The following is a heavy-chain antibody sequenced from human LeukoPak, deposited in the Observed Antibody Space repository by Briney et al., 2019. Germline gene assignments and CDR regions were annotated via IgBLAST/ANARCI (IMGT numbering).Heavy chain of an antibody. D-gene: IGHD6-13*01. Sequence: QPGGSLRLSCAASGFTFSSYAMHWVRQAPGKGLEWVAVISYDGSNKYYADSVKGRFTISRDNSKNTLYLQMNSLRAEDTAVCYCARAPSSSWSSDYYFDYWGQGTLVTVSS. CDR3: ARAPSSSWSSDYYFDY. V-gene: IGHV3-30-3*01. J-gene: IGHJ4*02. CDR2: ISYDGSNK. CDR1: GFTFSSYA.